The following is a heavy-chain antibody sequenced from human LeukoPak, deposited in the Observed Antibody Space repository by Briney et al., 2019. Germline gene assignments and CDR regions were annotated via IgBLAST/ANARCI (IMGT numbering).Heavy chain of an antibody. V-gene: IGHV3-66*01. Sequence: GGSLRLSCAASGFTFSSYSMNWVRQAPGKGLEWVSVIYSGGNTYYADSVKGRFTISRDNSKDTLYLQMNSLRAEDTAVYYCARVPYGSLGYYYYYMDVWGKGTTVTISS. CDR2: IYSGGNT. J-gene: IGHJ6*03. D-gene: IGHD3-10*01. CDR3: ARVPYGSLGYYYYYMDV. CDR1: GFTFSSYS.